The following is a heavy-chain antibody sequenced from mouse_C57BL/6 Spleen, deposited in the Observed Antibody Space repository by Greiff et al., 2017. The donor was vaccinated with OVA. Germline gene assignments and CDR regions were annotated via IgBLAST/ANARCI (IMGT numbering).Heavy chain of an antibody. D-gene: IGHD4-1*01. CDR3: ARPLTSYPDV. J-gene: IGHJ1*03. CDR2: IYPGSGNT. V-gene: IGHV1-66*01. Sequence: QVQLQQSGPELVKPGASVKISCKASGYSFTSYYIHWVKQRPGQGLEWIGWIYPGSGNTKYNEKFKGKATLTADTSSSTAYMQLSSLTSEDSAVYYCARPLTSYPDVWGTGTTVTVSS. CDR1: GYSFTSYY.